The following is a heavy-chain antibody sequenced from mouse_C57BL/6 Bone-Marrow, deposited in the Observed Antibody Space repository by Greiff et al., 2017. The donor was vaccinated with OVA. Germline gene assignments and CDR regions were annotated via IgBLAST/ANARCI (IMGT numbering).Heavy chain of an antibody. J-gene: IGHJ2*01. Sequence: QVQLQQSGAELVRPGASVTLSCKASGYTFTDYEMHWVKQTPVHGLEWIGAIDPETGGTAYNQKFKGKAILTADKSSSTAYMELRSLTSEDSTVYYCMGPFDYWGQGTTLTVSS. CDR2: IDPETGGT. V-gene: IGHV1-15*01. CDR3: MGPFDY. CDR1: GYTFTDYE.